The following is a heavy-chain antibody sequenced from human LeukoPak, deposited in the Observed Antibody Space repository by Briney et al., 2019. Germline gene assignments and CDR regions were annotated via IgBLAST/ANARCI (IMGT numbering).Heavy chain of an antibody. CDR2: IKEDGSEK. CDR1: GFTFSTYW. J-gene: IGHJ5*02. D-gene: IGHD2-15*01. Sequence: GGSLRLSCAASGFTFSTYWMSWVRQAPGKGLEWVANIKEDGSEKNYVDSVKGRFTISGDNAKSALYLQINSLRAEDTALYYCVREGGYCSGGSCYFWFDPWGQGTLVTVSS. V-gene: IGHV3-7*04. CDR3: VREGGYCSGGSCYFWFDP.